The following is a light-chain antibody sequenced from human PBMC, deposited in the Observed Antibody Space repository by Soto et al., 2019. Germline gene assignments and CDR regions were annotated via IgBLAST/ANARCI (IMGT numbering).Light chain of an antibody. Sequence: EIVMTQSPATLSVSPGERATLSCWASQSVGSNLAWYQHKPGQAPRLLIYGASTRATGIPVRFSGSGSGTEFSLTISSLQSEDFAVYYCQQYNNWPLTFGQGTRLEI. CDR3: QQYNNWPLT. V-gene: IGKV3-15*01. CDR1: QSVGSN. J-gene: IGKJ5*01. CDR2: GAS.